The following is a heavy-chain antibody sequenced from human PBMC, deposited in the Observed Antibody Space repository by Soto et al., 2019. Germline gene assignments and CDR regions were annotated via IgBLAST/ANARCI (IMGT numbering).Heavy chain of an antibody. V-gene: IGHV1-69*02. D-gene: IGHD2-8*01. CDR3: ARGYCNNGVGSETFDY. Sequence: GASVKVSCTASGGTVSSYTIGWVRQAPGQGLEWMGRIIPILGIANYAQKFQGRVTITADKSTSTAYMELSSLRSEDTAVYYCARGYCNNGVGSETFDYWGHGTLVTVSS. CDR1: GGTVSSYT. J-gene: IGHJ4*01. CDR2: IIPILGIA.